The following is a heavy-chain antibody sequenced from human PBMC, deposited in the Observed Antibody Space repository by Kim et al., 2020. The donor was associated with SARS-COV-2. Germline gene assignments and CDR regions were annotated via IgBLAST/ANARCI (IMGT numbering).Heavy chain of an antibody. Sequence: GGSLRLSCAASGFTFSRRAMSWVRQVPGKGLEWIASVNNNNNQYYADSVKGRFTVSRDITKDTLYLQMNSLRADDTALYYCAKDHPSSGWPTFDSWGQGTLVAVSS. D-gene: IGHD6-19*01. V-gene: IGHV3-23*05. J-gene: IGHJ4*02. CDR2: VNNNNNQ. CDR1: GFTFSRRA. CDR3: AKDHPSSGWPTFDS.